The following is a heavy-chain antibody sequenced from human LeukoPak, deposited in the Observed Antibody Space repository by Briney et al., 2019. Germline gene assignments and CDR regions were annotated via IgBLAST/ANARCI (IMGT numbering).Heavy chain of an antibody. V-gene: IGHV3-48*03. CDR3: ARGAPASYYYGSGSPQGLDP. CDR2: ISSSGSTI. D-gene: IGHD3-10*01. Sequence: GGSLRLFCAASGFTFSSYEMNWARQAPGKGLEWVSYISSSGSTIYYADSVKGRFTISRDNAKNSLYLQMNSLRAEDTAVYYCARGAPASYYYGSGSPQGLDPWGQGTLVTVSS. J-gene: IGHJ5*02. CDR1: GFTFSSYE.